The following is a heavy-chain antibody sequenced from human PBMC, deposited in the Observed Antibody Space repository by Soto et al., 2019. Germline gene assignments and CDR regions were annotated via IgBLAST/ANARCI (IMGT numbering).Heavy chain of an antibody. CDR1: GYNSTTYL. J-gene: IGHJ6*02. D-gene: IGHD3-10*01. Sequence: PWESLKSSCKRSGYNSTTYLIGRMRQMPGKGLEWMGFIYPGESDTRYSPSFQGQVTISADKSISTAYLQWSSLKASDTAMYYCARQGYYGSGSYYKDYPYYGMDVSGQALTVTGS. V-gene: IGHV5-51*01. CDR2: IYPGESDT. CDR3: ARQGYYGSGSYYKDYPYYGMDV.